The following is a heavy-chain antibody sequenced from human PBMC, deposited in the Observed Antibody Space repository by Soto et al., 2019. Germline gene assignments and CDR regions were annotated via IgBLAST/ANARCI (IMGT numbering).Heavy chain of an antibody. V-gene: IGHV1-18*01. D-gene: IGHD3-22*01. Sequence: QVQLVQSGAEVKKPGASVKVSCKASGYTFTSYGISWERQAPGQGLEWMGWISAYNGNTNYAQKLQGRVTMTTDTSTSTAYMELRSLRSDDTAVYYCARDPREYYYDLTYYFDYWGQGTLVTVSS. J-gene: IGHJ4*02. CDR3: ARDPREYYYDLTYYFDY. CDR1: GYTFTSYG. CDR2: ISAYNGNT.